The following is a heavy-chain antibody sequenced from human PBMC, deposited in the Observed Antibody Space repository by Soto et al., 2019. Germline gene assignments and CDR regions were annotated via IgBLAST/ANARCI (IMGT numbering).Heavy chain of an antibody. V-gene: IGHV5-51*01. CDR3: ARHGYSSGWYPWNYYGMDV. D-gene: IGHD6-19*01. J-gene: IGHJ6*02. CDR2: IYPGDSDT. CDR1: GYSFTSYW. Sequence: HGESLKISCKGSGYSFTSYWIGWVRQMPGKGLEWMGIIYPGDSDTRYSPSFQGQVTISADKSISTAYLQWSSLKASDTAMYYCARHGYSSGWYPWNYYGMDVWGQGTTVTVSS.